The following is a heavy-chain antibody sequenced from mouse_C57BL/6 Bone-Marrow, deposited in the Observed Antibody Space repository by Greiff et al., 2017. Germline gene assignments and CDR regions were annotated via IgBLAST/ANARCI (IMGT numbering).Heavy chain of an antibody. CDR2: IYPRSGNT. CDR3: ARSWAYYSNYGWFAY. Sequence: VQLQQSGAELARPGASVKLSCKASGYTFTSYGISWVKQRTGQGLEWIGEIYPRSGNTYYNEKFKGKATLTADKSSSTAYMELRSLTSEDSAVYFCARSWAYYSNYGWFAYWGQGTLVTVSA. CDR1: GYTFTSYG. V-gene: IGHV1-81*01. D-gene: IGHD2-5*01. J-gene: IGHJ3*01.